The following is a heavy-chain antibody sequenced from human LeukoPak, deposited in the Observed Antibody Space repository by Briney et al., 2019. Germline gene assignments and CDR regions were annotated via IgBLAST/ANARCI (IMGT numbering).Heavy chain of an antibody. CDR3: ARGVDTAMAPSPCFDY. CDR1: GGSISSSSYY. CDR2: IYYSGST. J-gene: IGHJ4*02. D-gene: IGHD5-18*01. V-gene: IGHV4-39*07. Sequence: SETLSLTCTVSGGSISSSSYYWGWIRQPPGKGLEWIGSIYYSGSTYYNPSLKSRVTISVDTSKNQFSLKLSSVTAADTAVYYCARGVDTAMAPSPCFDYWGQGTLVTVSS.